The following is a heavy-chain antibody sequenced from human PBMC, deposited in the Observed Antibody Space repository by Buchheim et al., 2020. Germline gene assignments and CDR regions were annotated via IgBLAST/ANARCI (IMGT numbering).Heavy chain of an antibody. J-gene: IGHJ5*02. CDR2: ISYDGSNK. CDR1: GFTFSSYG. V-gene: IGHV3-30*18. CDR3: AKGRTMVRGAELGFDP. Sequence: QVQLVESGGGVVQPGRSLRLSCAASGFTFSSYGMHWVRQAPGKGLEWVAVISYDGSNKYYADSVKGRFTISRDNSKNTLYLQMNSLRAEDTAVYYCAKGRTMVRGAELGFDPWGQGTL. D-gene: IGHD3-10*01.